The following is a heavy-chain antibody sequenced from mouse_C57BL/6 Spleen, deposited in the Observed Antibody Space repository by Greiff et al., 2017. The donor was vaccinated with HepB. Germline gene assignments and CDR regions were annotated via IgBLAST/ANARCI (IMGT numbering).Heavy chain of an antibody. V-gene: IGHV1-15*01. D-gene: IGHD4-1*02. CDR2: IDPETGGT. J-gene: IGHJ2*01. CDR3: TRWTPTGDFDY. Sequence: VQLKQSGAELVRPGASVTLSCKASGYTFTDYEMHWVKQTPVHGLEWIGAIDPETGGTAYNQKFKGKAILTADKSSSTAYMELRSLTSEDSAVYYCTRWTPTGDFDYWGQGTTLTVSS. CDR1: GYTFTDYE.